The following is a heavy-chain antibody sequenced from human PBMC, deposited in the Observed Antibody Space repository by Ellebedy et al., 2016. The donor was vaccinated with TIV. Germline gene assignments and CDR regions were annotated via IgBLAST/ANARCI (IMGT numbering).Heavy chain of an antibody. CDR1: GDYISRSNW. CDR3: AREPIPIYYGSGSYHFDY. D-gene: IGHD3-10*01. J-gene: IGHJ4*02. Sequence: SETLSLTCTVSGDYISRSNWWSWVRQSPGKGLQWIGEIFHSGSTNYNPSLKSRVTISVDKSKNQFSLKLSSVTAADTAVYYCAREPIPIYYGSGSYHFDYWGQGTLVTVSS. CDR2: IFHSGST. V-gene: IGHV4-4*02.